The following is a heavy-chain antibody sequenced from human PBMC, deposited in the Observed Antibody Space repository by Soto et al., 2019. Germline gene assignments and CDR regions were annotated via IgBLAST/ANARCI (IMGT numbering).Heavy chain of an antibody. CDR2: ISNSGSLT. D-gene: IGHD1-1*01. V-gene: IGHV3-23*01. J-gene: IGHJ2*01. CDR1: GVTFSSYG. Sequence: QLLESGGGLVQFGGSLRLSCADSGVTFSSYGMSCVRQVPGKGLEWVSSISNSGSLTYYADSVKGRCTISRDNSRPTLYLQIDRLGAEDTGLYYSATIRGTGHWYFHVWGRGTLVTVSS. CDR3: ATIRGTGHWYFHV.